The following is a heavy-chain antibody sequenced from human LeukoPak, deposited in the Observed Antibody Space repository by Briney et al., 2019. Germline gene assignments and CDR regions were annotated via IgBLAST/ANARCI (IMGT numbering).Heavy chain of an antibody. CDR1: GFTFSSYE. CDR2: ISSSGSTI. Sequence: GGSLRLSCAASGFTFSSYEMNWVRQAPGKGLEWVSYISSSGSTIYYADSVKGRFTISRDNDKNSLYLQMNSLRAEDTAVYYCARTYAYDATGDRGHWGQGTLVTVSS. V-gene: IGHV3-48*03. D-gene: IGHD3-16*01. CDR3: ARTYAYDATGDRGH. J-gene: IGHJ4*02.